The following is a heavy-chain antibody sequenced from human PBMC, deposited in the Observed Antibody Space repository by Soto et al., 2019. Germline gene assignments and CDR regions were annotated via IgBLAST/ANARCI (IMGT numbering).Heavy chain of an antibody. CDR1: GFTFTSYA. D-gene: IGHD6-19*01. Sequence: DVQLLESGGALEQPGGSLRLSCAASGFTFTSYAMSWVRQAPGKGLEWVSTLSGGNTYYADSVKGRFTISRDNSENTLYLQMISLRVEDMAIYYCAKGPHSSAWHYFDYWGQGTLITVSS. CDR3: AKGPHSSAWHYFDY. CDR2: LSGGNT. V-gene: IGHV3-23*01. J-gene: IGHJ4*02.